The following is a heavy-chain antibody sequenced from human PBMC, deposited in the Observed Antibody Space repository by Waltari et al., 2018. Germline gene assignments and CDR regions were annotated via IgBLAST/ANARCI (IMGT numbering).Heavy chain of an antibody. Sequence: QVQLPESGPGLVKPSQTLSLTCTVSGGSISSGSYYWSWIRQPAGKGLEWIGRIYTSGSTNYNPSLKSRVTISVDTSKNQFSLKLSSVTAADTAVYYCARESAVAGLFDYWGQGTLVTVSS. CDR1: GGSISSGSYY. CDR2: IYTSGST. CDR3: ARESAVAGLFDY. J-gene: IGHJ4*02. D-gene: IGHD6-19*01. V-gene: IGHV4-61*02.